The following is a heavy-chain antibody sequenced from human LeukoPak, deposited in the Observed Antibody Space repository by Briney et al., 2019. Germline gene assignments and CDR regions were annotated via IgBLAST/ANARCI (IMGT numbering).Heavy chain of an antibody. D-gene: IGHD6-19*01. CDR2: ISGSGGST. CDR1: GFTFSSYA. Sequence: PGGSLRLSCAASGFTFSSYAMSWVRQAPGKGLEWVSAISGSGGSTYYADSVKGRFTISRDNSKNTLYLQMNSLRAEDTAVYYCAKDAVEQWLVPYYYGMDVWGQGTTVTVSS. V-gene: IGHV3-23*01. CDR3: AKDAVEQWLVPYYYGMDV. J-gene: IGHJ6*02.